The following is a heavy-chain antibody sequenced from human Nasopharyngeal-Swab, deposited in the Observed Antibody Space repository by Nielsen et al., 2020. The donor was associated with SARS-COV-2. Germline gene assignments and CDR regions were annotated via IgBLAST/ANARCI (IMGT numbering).Heavy chain of an antibody. J-gene: IGHJ5*02. V-gene: IGHV1-69*05. CDR1: GGTFSSYA. CDR3: AREAVVVVGYWFDP. CDR2: IIPIFGTA. Sequence: SVKVSCKASGGTFSSYAISWVRQAPGQGLEWMGGIIPIFGTANYAQKFQGRVTITRDTSASTAYMELSSLRSEDTAVYYCAREAVVVVGYWFDPWGQGTLVTVSS. D-gene: IGHD2-15*01.